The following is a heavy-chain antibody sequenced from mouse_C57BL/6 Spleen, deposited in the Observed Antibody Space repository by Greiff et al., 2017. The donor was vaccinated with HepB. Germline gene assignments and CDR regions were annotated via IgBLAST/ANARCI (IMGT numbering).Heavy chain of an antibody. CDR1: GFNIKDDY. Sequence: VQLQQSGAELVRPGASVKLSCTASGFNIKDDYMHWVKQRPEQGLEWIGWIDPENGDTEYASKFQGKATITADTSSNTAYLQLRSLTSEDTAVYYCTTLVTTVVGYWGQGTTLTVSS. D-gene: IGHD1-1*01. J-gene: IGHJ2*01. CDR2: IDPENGDT. V-gene: IGHV14-4*01. CDR3: TTLVTTVVGY.